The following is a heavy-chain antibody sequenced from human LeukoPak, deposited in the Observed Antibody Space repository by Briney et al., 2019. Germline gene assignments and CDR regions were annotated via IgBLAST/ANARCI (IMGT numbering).Heavy chain of an antibody. CDR3: ARDQEYYDILTGYLLDY. D-gene: IGHD3-9*01. V-gene: IGHV3-30-3*01. J-gene: IGHJ4*02. CDR2: ISYDGSNK. CDR1: GFTFSSYA. Sequence: PGGSLRLSCSASGFTFSSYAMHWVRQAPGKGLEWVAVISYDGSNKYYADSVKGRFTISRDNSKNTLYLQMNSLRAEDTAVYYCARDQEYYDILTGYLLDYWGQGTLVTVSS.